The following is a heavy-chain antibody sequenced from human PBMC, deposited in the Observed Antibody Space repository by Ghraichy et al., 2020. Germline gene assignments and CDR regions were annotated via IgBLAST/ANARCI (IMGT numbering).Heavy chain of an antibody. V-gene: IGHV4-39*01. CDR3: ARLQVGATFSPFDY. J-gene: IGHJ4*02. Sequence: GSLRLSCTVSGGSISSSSYYWGWIRQPPGKGLEWIGSIYYSGSTYYNPSLKSRVTISVDTSKNQFSLKLSSVTAADTAVYYCARLQVGATFSPFDYWGQGTLVTVSS. CDR1: GGSISSSSYY. D-gene: IGHD1-26*01. CDR2: IYYSGST.